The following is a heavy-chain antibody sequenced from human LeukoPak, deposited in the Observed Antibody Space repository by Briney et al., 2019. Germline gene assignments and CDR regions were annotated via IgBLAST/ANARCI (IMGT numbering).Heavy chain of an antibody. Sequence: SETLSLTCAVYGGSFSGYYWNWIRQPPGKGLEWIGEINHSGSTNYNPSLKSRVTISVDTSKNQFSLKLSSVTAADTAVYYCARPNVGLFTSGSYYSVWGQGTLVTVSS. CDR3: ARPNVGLFTSGSYYSV. J-gene: IGHJ4*02. V-gene: IGHV4-34*01. D-gene: IGHD3-10*01. CDR1: GGSFSGYY. CDR2: INHSGST.